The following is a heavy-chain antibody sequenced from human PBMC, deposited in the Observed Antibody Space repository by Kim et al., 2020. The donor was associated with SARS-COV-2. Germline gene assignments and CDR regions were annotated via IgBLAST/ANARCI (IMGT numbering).Heavy chain of an antibody. D-gene: IGHD2-2*01. V-gene: IGHV1-8*01. CDR3: AREKCSSTSCYVYDP. J-gene: IGHJ5*02. Sequence: QKFQGRVTMTRDTSISTAYMELSSLRSRDTAVYYCAREKCSSTSCYVYDPWGQGTLVTVSS.